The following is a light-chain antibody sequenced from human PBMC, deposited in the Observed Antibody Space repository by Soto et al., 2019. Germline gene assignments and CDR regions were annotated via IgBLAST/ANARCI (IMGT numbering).Light chain of an antibody. CDR2: DVD. CDR3: CSYADNYGFV. V-gene: IGLV2-11*01. J-gene: IGLJ1*01. Sequence: QSVLTQTRSVSGSPGQSVTISCTGTSSDGGGFDFVSWYQHHPGTAPKVMIYDVDKRPAGVPGRFSGSKSGNTASLTISGLQSEDEADYYCCSYADNYGFVFGAGTKVTVL. CDR1: SSDGGGFDF.